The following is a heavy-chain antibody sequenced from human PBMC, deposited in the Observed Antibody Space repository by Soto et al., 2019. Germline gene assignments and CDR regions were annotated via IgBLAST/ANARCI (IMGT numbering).Heavy chain of an antibody. CDR2: ISFSDGGT. J-gene: IGHJ2*01. Sequence: GGSMRLSCAASGFTFSSYAMTWVRQAPGKGLEWVSSISFSDGGTYYADSVKGRLTISRDNSKNTLFLQMNSLRVEDTAVYYCVKDDRILGRRYFDLWGRGTLVTVSS. D-gene: IGHD2-15*01. V-gene: IGHV3-23*01. CDR3: VKDDRILGRRYFDL. CDR1: GFTFSSYA.